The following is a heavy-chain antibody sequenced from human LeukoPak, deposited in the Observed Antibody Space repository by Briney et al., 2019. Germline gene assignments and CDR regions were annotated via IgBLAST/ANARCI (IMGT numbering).Heavy chain of an antibody. CDR3: ARGWSGSYYSHYYYYMDV. J-gene: IGHJ6*03. V-gene: IGHV1-2*02. Sequence: AAVKVSCKASGYTFTGYYIQWVRQAPGRGREWMGWIHPNSGGTNYAQKLQGRVTLTRDTSLSTAYMAMNRLRSDDTAVYYCARGWSGSYYSHYYYYMDVWGKGTTVTVSS. CDR2: IHPNSGGT. D-gene: IGHD1-26*01. CDR1: GYTFTGYY.